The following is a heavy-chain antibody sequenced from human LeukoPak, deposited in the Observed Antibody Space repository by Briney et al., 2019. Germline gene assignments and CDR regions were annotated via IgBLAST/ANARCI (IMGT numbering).Heavy chain of an antibody. CDR2: MNPNSGNT. V-gene: IGHV1-8*01. Sequence: ASVKVSCKASGYTFTSYDINWVRQATGQGLEWMGWMNPNSGNTGYAQKLQGRVTMTRNTSISTAYMELSSLRSEDTAVYYCARPYPRLDDAFDIWGQGTIVTVSS. CDR3: ARPYPRLDDAFDI. D-gene: IGHD3-16*01. J-gene: IGHJ3*02. CDR1: GYTFTSYD.